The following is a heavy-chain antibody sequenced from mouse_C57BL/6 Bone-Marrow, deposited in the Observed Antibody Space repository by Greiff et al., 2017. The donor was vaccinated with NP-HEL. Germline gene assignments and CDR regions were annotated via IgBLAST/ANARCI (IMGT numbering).Heavy chain of an antibody. D-gene: IGHD1-1*01. CDR1: GYTFTSYT. V-gene: IGHV1-4*01. Sequence: QVQLQQSGAELARPGASVKMSCKASGYTFTSYTMHWVKQRPGQGLEWIGYINPSSGYTKYNQKFKDKATLTADKSSSTAYMQLSSLTSEDSAVYYCARRNYGYYAMDYWGQGTSVTVSS. CDR2: INPSSGYT. J-gene: IGHJ4*01. CDR3: ARRNYGYYAMDY.